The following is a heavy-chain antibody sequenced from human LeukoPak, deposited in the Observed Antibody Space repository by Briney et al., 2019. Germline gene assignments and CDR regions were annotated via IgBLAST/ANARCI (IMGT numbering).Heavy chain of an antibody. V-gene: IGHV3-7*03. CDR2: IKQDGSEK. D-gene: IGHD1-26*01. Sequence: PGGSLRLSCAASGFTFSSYWMSWVRQAPGKGLEWVANIKQDGSEKYYVDSVKGRFTISRDNAKNSLYLQMNSLKTEDTAVYYCTTLRTGILPENRDWGQGTLVTVSS. CDR1: GFTFSSYW. CDR3: TTLRTGILPENRD. J-gene: IGHJ4*02.